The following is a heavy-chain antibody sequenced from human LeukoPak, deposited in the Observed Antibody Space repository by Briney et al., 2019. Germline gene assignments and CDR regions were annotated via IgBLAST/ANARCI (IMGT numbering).Heavy chain of an antibody. CDR1: GGSFSGYY. Sequence: ETSETLSLTCAVYGGSFSGYYWSWIRRPPGKGLEWIGEINHSGSTNYNPSLKSRVTISVDTSKNQFSLKLSSVTAADTAVYYCARGYYYDSSGYYYYYYYGMDVWGQGTTVTVSS. CDR2: INHSGST. V-gene: IGHV4-34*01. J-gene: IGHJ6*02. D-gene: IGHD3-22*01. CDR3: ARGYYYDSSGYYYYYYYGMDV.